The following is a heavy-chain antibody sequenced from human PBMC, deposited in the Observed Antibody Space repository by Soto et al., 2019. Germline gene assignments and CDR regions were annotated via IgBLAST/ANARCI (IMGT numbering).Heavy chain of an antibody. J-gene: IGHJ6*02. CDR1: RGSIINYY. V-gene: IGHV4-59*01. CDR2: IYYSGTT. CDR3: ASNYVLQFLSGAYGV. Sequence: SETMSLTCTVSRGSIINYYWSWIRKPPGKGLEWIGYIYYSGTTNYNPSLKSRVTMSLDTSKNQFSLKLNSMTAADTAVYYCASNYVLQFLSGAYGVWGQGTAVTVSS. D-gene: IGHD3-16*01.